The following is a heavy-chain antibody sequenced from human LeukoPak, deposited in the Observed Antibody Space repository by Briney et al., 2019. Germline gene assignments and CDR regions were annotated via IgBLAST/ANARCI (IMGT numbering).Heavy chain of an antibody. CDR3: ARVWLADAFDI. CDR2: ISSSSSYI. J-gene: IGHJ3*02. D-gene: IGHD6-19*01. Sequence: GGSLRLSCAASGFTFSRYSMNWVRQAPGKGLEWVSSISSSSSYIYYADSVKGRFTISRDNAKNSLYLQMNSLRGEDTAVYYCARVWLADAFDIWGQGTMVTVSS. CDR1: GFTFSRYS. V-gene: IGHV3-21*01.